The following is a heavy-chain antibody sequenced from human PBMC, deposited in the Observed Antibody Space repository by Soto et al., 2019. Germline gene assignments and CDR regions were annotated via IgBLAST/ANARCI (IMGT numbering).Heavy chain of an antibody. CDR3: ARDTPDLYFYDSSGYIVY. D-gene: IGHD3-22*01. Sequence: PGWSPRLSWAASGFTFSDYYMSWIRQAPGKGLEWVSYISSSGSTIYYADSVKGRFTISRDNAKNSLYLQMNSLRAEDTAVYYCARDTPDLYFYDSSGYIVYWGQGTLVTVSS. CDR1: GFTFSDYY. CDR2: ISSSGSTI. V-gene: IGHV3-11*01. J-gene: IGHJ4*02.